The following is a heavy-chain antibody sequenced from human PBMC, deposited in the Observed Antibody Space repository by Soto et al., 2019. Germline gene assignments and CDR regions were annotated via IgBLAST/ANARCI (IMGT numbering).Heavy chain of an antibody. Sequence: ASVKVSCKASGYTFTSDGISGGRQAPGQGLEGMGWISAYNGNTYYAQKLQGRVTMTTDTSTSTAYMELRSLRSDDTAVYYCARGLWFGELSGMDVWGPGTTVTVSS. CDR2: ISAYNGNT. CDR3: ARGLWFGELSGMDV. V-gene: IGHV1-18*01. D-gene: IGHD3-10*01. CDR1: GYTFTSDG. J-gene: IGHJ6*02.